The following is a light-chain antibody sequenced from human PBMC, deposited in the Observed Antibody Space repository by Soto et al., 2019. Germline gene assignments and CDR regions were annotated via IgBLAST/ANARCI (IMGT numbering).Light chain of an antibody. V-gene: IGKV3-20*01. CDR1: QSVSNNY. CDR2: GAS. Sequence: AGSLSLYPAEIAPLSCRASQSVSNNYLAWYQQKPGQAPRLLIYGASNRATGIPDRFSGSGSGTDFTLTISRLETEDFAVYYCQQYGSSATLGQGSKV. CDR3: QQYGSSAT. J-gene: IGKJ1*01.